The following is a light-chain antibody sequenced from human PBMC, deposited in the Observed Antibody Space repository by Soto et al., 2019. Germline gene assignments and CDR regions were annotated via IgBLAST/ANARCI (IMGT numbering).Light chain of an antibody. CDR1: QGISNY. Sequence: DIQMTQSPSSLSASVGDRVTITCRASQGISNYLAWYQQKPGKVPKLLIYAAYTLQSGVPSRCSGSGSGTDFTITISSLQPEDVAYYYCQKYNSAPHTFGQGTKLEIK. CDR3: QKYNSAPHT. CDR2: AAY. J-gene: IGKJ2*01. V-gene: IGKV1-27*01.